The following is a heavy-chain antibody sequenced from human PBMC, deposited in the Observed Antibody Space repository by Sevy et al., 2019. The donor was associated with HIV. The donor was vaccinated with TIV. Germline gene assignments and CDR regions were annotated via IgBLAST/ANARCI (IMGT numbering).Heavy chain of an antibody. Sequence: GGYLRLSCAASGFTFRRYAMHWVRQAPGQGLESVAVISYDGGKTYHADSVKGRFTISRDNSENTLYLQMNSLRAEDRAVYYRTRDGGGDYFDYWGLGTLVTVSS. CDR2: ISYDGGKT. CDR3: TRDGGGDYFDY. V-gene: IGHV3-30*04. J-gene: IGHJ4*02. D-gene: IGHD2-15*01. CDR1: GFTFRRYA.